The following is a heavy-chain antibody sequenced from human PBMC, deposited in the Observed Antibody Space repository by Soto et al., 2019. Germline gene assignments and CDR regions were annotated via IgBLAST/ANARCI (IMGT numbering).Heavy chain of an antibody. CDR3: ARQGGYYYYGMDV. CDR2: IDLGDANT. CDR1: GYSFNTCW. J-gene: IGHJ6*02. D-gene: IGHD2-15*01. V-gene: IGHV5-10-1*03. Sequence: EVQLVQSGAEVKKPWESLTISCKTSGYSFNTCWISWVRQVPGKGLEWMGRIDLGDANTNYSPSFQGHVTLSVDKSIGTAYLQWSSLKASDTAIYYCARQGGYYYYGMDVWGQGTAVTVSS.